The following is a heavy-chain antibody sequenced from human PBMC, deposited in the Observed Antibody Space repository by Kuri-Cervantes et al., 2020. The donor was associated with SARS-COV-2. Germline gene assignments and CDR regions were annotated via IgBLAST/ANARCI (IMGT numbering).Heavy chain of an antibody. CDR3: ARGPSRGCSGGSCYWFHFDY. J-gene: IGHJ4*02. Sequence: SETLSLTCAVYGGSFSGYYWSWIRQPPGKGLEWIGEINHSGSTNYNPSLKSRVTISVDTPKNQFSLKLSPVTAADTAVYYCARGPSRGCSGGSCYWFHFDYWGQGTLVTVSS. CDR1: GGSFSGYY. V-gene: IGHV4-34*01. D-gene: IGHD2-15*01. CDR2: INHSGST.